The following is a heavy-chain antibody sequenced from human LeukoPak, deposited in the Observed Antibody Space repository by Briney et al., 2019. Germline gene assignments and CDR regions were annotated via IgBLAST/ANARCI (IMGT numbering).Heavy chain of an antibody. J-gene: IGHJ4*02. CDR3: ASEVALYYFDY. D-gene: IGHD5-12*01. Sequence: GGSLRLSCTASGFTFSSYWMSWVRQAPGKGLEWVANIRQDGSEKYYVDSVKGRFTISRDNSKNSLYLQMNSLRAEDTAVYYCASEVALYYFDYWGQGTLVTVSS. V-gene: IGHV3-7*01. CDR2: IRQDGSEK. CDR1: GFTFSSYW.